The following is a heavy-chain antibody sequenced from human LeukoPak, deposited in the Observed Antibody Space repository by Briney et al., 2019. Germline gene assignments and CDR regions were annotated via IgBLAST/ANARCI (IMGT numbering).Heavy chain of an antibody. J-gene: IGHJ4*02. V-gene: IGHV1-18*01. CDR3: ARVKNQCYYGSGSYYNRIIDY. CDR1: GYTFTSYD. D-gene: IGHD3-10*01. Sequence: ASVKVSCKASGYTFTSYDINWVRQAPGQGLEWMGWISAYNGNTNYAQKLQGRVTMTTDTSTSTAYMELRSLRSDDTAVYYCARVKNQCYYGSGSYYNRIIDYWGQGTLVTVSS. CDR2: ISAYNGNT.